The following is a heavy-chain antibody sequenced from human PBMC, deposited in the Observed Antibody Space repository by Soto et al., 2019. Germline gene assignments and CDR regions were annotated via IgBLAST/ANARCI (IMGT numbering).Heavy chain of an antibody. D-gene: IGHD6-13*01. V-gene: IGHV3-23*01. CDR1: GFTFNNYA. Sequence: EVQLLESGGGLVQPGGSLRLSCAASGFTFNNYAMSWVRQAPGKGLEWVSTISGSGGSTYYADSVKGRFTISRDNSKNTLYLQMNSLRAEDTAIYYCAKGAAAVQFDYWGQGTLVTVSS. CDR2: ISGSGGST. J-gene: IGHJ4*02. CDR3: AKGAAAVQFDY.